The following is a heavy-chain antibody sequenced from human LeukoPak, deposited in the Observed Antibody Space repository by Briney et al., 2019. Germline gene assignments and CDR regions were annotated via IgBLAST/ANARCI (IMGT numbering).Heavy chain of an antibody. J-gene: IGHJ3*02. Sequence: GESLKISCKGSGYSFTSYWIGWVRQMPGKGLEWMGIIYPGDFDTRYSPSFQGQVTISADKSISTAYLQWSSLKASDTAMYYCARRRSRSSGWSAFDIWGQGTMVTVSS. CDR1: GYSFTSYW. CDR2: IYPGDFDT. CDR3: ARRRSRSSGWSAFDI. D-gene: IGHD6-19*01. V-gene: IGHV5-51*01.